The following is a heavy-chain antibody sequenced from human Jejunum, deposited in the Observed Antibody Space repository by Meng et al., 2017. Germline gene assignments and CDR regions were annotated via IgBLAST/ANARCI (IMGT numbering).Heavy chain of an antibody. D-gene: IGHD3-10*01. J-gene: IGHJ4*02. Sequence: GESLKISCAASGFTVSSNYISWVRQAPGKGLEWLSVIYSRGSPYYAGSVQGRFTISRDSSQNTVFLQMNSLGAEDTALYYCARALYHGIRGYYFDSWGQGTLVTVSS. V-gene: IGHV3-53*01. CDR2: IYSRGSP. CDR3: ARALYHGIRGYYFDS. CDR1: GFTVSSNY.